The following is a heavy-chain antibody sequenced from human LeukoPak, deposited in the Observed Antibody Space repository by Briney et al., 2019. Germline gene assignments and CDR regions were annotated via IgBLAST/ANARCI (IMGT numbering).Heavy chain of an antibody. Sequence: SVKVSCKASDYTVTNYDISWVRQAPGQGLEWMGGIIPIFGTANYAQKFQGRVTITTDESTSTAYMELSSLRSEDTAVYYCARALTGDSGLDYWGQGTLVTVSS. V-gene: IGHV1-69*05. CDR2: IIPIFGTA. CDR1: DYTVTNYD. J-gene: IGHJ4*02. CDR3: ARALTGDSGLDY. D-gene: IGHD7-27*01.